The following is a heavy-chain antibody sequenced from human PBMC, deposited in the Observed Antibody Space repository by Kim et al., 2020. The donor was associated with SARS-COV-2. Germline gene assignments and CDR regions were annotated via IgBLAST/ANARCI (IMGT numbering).Heavy chain of an antibody. J-gene: IGHJ6*02. D-gene: IGHD2-21*02. CDR2: ISAYNGNT. CDR1: GYTFTSYG. Sequence: ASVKVSCKASGYTFTSYGISWVRQAPGQGLEWMGWISAYNGNTNYAQKLQGRVTMTTDTSTSTAYMELRSLRSDDTAVYYCARWKLELAYCGGDCYPGLPIYYYYGMDVWGQGTTVTVSS. CDR3: ARWKLELAYCGGDCYPGLPIYYYYGMDV. V-gene: IGHV1-18*01.